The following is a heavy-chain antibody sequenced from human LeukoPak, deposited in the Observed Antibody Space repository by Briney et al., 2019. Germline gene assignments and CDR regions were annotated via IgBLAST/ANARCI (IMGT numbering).Heavy chain of an antibody. V-gene: IGHV3-30*02. CDR3: ARDKFDYYDSSGYSAFDI. J-gene: IGHJ3*02. CDR2: IRYDGSNK. CDR1: GFTFSTYG. D-gene: IGHD3-22*01. Sequence: GGSLRLSCAASGFTFSTYGMHWVRQAPGKGLDWVTFIRYDGSNKYYADSVKGRVTISRDNAKNSLYLQMNSLRAEDTALYYCARDKFDYYDSSGYSAFDIWGQGTMVTVSS.